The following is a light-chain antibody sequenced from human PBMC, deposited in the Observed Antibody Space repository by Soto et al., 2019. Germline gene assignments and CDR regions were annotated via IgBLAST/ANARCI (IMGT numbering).Light chain of an antibody. V-gene: IGKV3-20*01. CDR1: QSVSHSY. Sequence: EIVLTQSPGTLSLSPGERATLSCRASQSVSHSYLAWYQQKPGQAPRLLIYGASNRATGTPDRFSGSGSGTDFTLTIRRMEPEDFAMYYCQQYGDSPQTFGQGTK. CDR3: QQYGDSPQT. CDR2: GAS. J-gene: IGKJ2*01.